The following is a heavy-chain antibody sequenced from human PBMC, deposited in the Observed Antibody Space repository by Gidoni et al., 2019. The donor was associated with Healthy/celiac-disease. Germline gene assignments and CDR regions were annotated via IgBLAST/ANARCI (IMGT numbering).Heavy chain of an antibody. CDR3: ARRYGPQDEYYYGSGSYPGGWFDP. J-gene: IGHJ5*02. D-gene: IGHD3-10*01. Sequence: QVQLQESGPGLVKPSETLSLTCPVSGGSISSYYWSWTRQPPGKGLEWIGYISYSGSTNYNPSLKSRVTISVDTSKNQFSLKLSSVTAADTAVYYCARRYGPQDEYYYGSGSYPGGWFDPWGQGTLVTVSS. V-gene: IGHV4-59*08. CDR1: GGSISSYY. CDR2: ISYSGST.